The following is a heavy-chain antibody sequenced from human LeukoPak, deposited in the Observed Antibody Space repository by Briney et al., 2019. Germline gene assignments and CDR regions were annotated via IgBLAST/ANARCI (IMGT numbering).Heavy chain of an antibody. Sequence: ASVKVSCKVSRYILTELSMDWQRQAPGKGLEWMGGFDPEDGETFYAQKFQGRVTMTEDTSTDTTYMELSSLRSEDTAMYYCVTTLTGYYYGWYFDLWGRGTLVTVSS. J-gene: IGHJ2*01. CDR1: RYILTELS. CDR3: VTTLTGYYYGWYFDL. D-gene: IGHD3-22*01. CDR2: FDPEDGET. V-gene: IGHV1-24*01.